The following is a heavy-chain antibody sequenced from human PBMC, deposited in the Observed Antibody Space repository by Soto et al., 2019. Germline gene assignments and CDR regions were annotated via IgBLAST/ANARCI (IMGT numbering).Heavy chain of an antibody. J-gene: IGHJ6*02. V-gene: IGHV4-31*03. D-gene: IGHD2-2*01. CDR2: IYYSGST. CDR1: GGSISSGGYY. CDR3: ARGTTDQLGWVYYYYGMDV. Sequence: QVQLQESGPGLVKPSQTLSLTCTVSGGSISSGGYYWSWIRQHPGKGLEWIGYIYYSGSTSYNPSLKSRVTISVDTSKNQFSLKLSSVTAADTAVYYCARGTTDQLGWVYYYYGMDVWGQGTTVTVSS.